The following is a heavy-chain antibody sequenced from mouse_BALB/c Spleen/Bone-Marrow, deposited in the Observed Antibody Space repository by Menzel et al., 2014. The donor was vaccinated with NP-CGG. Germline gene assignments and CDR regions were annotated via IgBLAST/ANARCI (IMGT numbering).Heavy chain of an antibody. D-gene: IGHD1-1*01. J-gene: IGHJ3*01. CDR2: ITYSGST. CDR1: GYSITRDYA. CDR3: GSVVLLFFSFAY. V-gene: IGHV3-2*02. Sequence: EVKLVESGTGLVKPSQSLSLTRTVTGYSITRDYAWHWIRQFPGNKLEWMGYITYSGSTTYNPSLKSRISITRGTSENQFFLQLNSVTTEDTATYYCGSVVLLFFSFAYWGQGTLVSVSA.